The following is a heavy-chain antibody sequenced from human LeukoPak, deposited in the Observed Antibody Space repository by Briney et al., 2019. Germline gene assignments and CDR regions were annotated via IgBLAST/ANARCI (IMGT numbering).Heavy chain of an antibody. CDR3: ATESAITISGVVFHYFDP. CDR2: MSPYDGFT. V-gene: IGHV1-8*01. D-gene: IGHD3-3*01. CDR1: ADALSGDD. Sequence: GASVKVSCKSSADALSGDDVHWGQQAPGQGLEWLGWMSPYDGFTGDAPDCQGRLTMTTDTTINPVFTELSGLKSEATAVYYCATESAITISGVVFHYFDPWGQGTLVTVSS. J-gene: IGHJ5*02.